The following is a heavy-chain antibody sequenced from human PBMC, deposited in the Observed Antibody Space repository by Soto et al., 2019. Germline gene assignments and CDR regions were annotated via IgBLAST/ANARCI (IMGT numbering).Heavy chain of an antibody. J-gene: IGHJ5*02. Sequence: VKVSCKASGYTFSNFAMHWVRQAPGQGLEWMGWINTYNGNTNHAQKLQGRVTMTTDTSTSTAYMELRSLRSDDTAVYYCARGVGSGTYYNQYNWFDPWGQGTLVTVSS. CDR2: INTYNGNT. D-gene: IGHD3-10*01. CDR3: ARGVGSGTYYNQYNWFDP. V-gene: IGHV1-18*01. CDR1: GYTFSNFA.